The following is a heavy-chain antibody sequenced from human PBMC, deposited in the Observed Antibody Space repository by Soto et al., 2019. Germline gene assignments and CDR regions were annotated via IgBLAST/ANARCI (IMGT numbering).Heavy chain of an antibody. CDR3: ARDESIAARPVHSVKPNYFDY. D-gene: IGHD6-6*01. CDR1: GYTFTSYY. CDR2: INPSGGST. Sequence: GASVKVSCKASGYTFTSYYMHWVRQAPGQGLEWMGIINPSGGSTSYAQKFQGRVTMTRDTSTSIVYMELSSLRSEDTAVYYCARDESIAARPVHSVKPNYFDYWGQGTLVTVSS. J-gene: IGHJ4*02. V-gene: IGHV1-46*01.